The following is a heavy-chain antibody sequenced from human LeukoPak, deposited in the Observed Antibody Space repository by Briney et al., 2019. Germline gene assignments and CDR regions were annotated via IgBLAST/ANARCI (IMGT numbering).Heavy chain of an antibody. J-gene: IGHJ4*02. V-gene: IGHV3-30*02. CDR3: AKDGGSGTYSLDY. CDR2: VSYAGVIK. CDR1: GFTFNTYN. Sequence: GGSLRLSCAASGFTFNTYNMNWVRQFPGKGLEWVAFVSYAGVIKYYADSVKGRFTISRDNSKNTLYLQLNSLRPEDTAVYSCAKDGGSGTYSLDYWGQGTLVTVSS. D-gene: IGHD3-10*01.